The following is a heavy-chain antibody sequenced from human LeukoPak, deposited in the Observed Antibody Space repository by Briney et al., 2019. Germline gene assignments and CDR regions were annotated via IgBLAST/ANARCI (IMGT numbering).Heavy chain of an antibody. CDR3: ATDIEAKGAFDI. CDR1: GGTFSSYA. J-gene: IGHJ3*02. V-gene: IGHV1-69*06. CDR2: IIPIFGTA. D-gene: IGHD2-15*01. Sequence: GASVKVSCKASGGTFSSYAISWVRQAPGQGLEWMGGIIPIFGTANYAQKFQGRVTMTEDTSTDTAYMELSSLRSEDTAVYYCATDIEAKGAFDIWGQGTMVTVSS.